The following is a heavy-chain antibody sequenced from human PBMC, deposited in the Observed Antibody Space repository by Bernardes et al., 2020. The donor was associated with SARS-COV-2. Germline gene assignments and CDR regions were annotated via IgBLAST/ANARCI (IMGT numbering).Heavy chain of an antibody. D-gene: IGHD4-17*01. CDR3: AKDPLTTVVTLFLDY. Sequence: GESLCLSCAASGFTFSSYAMSWVRQAPGKGLEWVSAISGSGGSTYYADSVKGRFTISRDNSKNTLYLQMNSLRAEDTAVYYCAKDPLTTVVTLFLDYWGQGTLVTVSS. CDR1: GFTFSSYA. CDR2: ISGSGGST. J-gene: IGHJ4*02. V-gene: IGHV3-23*01.